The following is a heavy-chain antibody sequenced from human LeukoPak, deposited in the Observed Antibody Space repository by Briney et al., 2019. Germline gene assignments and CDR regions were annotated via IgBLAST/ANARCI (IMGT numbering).Heavy chain of an antibody. CDR1: GFTFSGSA. CDR2: IRSKAD. Sequence: PGGSLRLSCAASGFTFSGSAIHWVRQASGKGLEWVGRIRSKADYAASVKGKFTISRDDSKNTAYLQMNSLRAEDTAVYYCARDRTGQQLISRKEYYYMDVWGKGTTVTISS. V-gene: IGHV3-73*01. J-gene: IGHJ6*03. D-gene: IGHD4-11*01. CDR3: ARDRTGQQLISRKEYYYMDV.